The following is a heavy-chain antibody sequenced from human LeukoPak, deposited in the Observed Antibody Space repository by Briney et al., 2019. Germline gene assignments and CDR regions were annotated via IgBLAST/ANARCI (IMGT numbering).Heavy chain of an antibody. Sequence: GGSLRLSCAASGFTFSSYWMSWVRQAPGKGLEWVANIKQDGSEKYYVDSVKGRFTISRDNAKNSLYLQMNSLRAEDTAVYYCAKVGLVVVAANRGEDAFDIWGQGTMVTVSS. CDR2: IKQDGSEK. CDR3: AKVGLVVVAANRGEDAFDI. D-gene: IGHD2-15*01. V-gene: IGHV3-7*01. J-gene: IGHJ3*02. CDR1: GFTFSSYW.